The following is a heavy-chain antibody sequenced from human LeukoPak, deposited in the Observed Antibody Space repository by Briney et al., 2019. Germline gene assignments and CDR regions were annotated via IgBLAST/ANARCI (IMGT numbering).Heavy chain of an antibody. CDR3: ASSVSSRWAIIDY. Sequence: ASVKLACNASGYTFTSYYMHWVRHAHGQGLEWLGWINPNSGGTNYAQKFQGRVTMTRATSITTAYMELSRLSSDDTAVYYCASSVSSRWAIIDYWGQGTLVTVSS. CDR1: GYTFTSYY. D-gene: IGHD6-13*01. CDR2: INPNSGGT. J-gene: IGHJ4*02. V-gene: IGHV1-2*02.